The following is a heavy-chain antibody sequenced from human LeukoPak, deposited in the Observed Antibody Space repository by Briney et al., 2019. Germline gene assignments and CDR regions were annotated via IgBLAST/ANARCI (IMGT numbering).Heavy chain of an antibody. CDR3: AREYYDILTGFDY. J-gene: IGHJ4*02. V-gene: IGHV3-33*01. CDR2: IWYDGSNY. D-gene: IGHD3-9*01. CDR1: GFTFSNYG. Sequence: GGSLRLSCAASGFTFSNYGMHWVRQAPGKRLEWVAVIWYDGSNYYYADSVKGRFTISRDNFKNTLYLQMNSLRAEDTAVYYCAREYYDILTGFDYWGQGTLVTVSS.